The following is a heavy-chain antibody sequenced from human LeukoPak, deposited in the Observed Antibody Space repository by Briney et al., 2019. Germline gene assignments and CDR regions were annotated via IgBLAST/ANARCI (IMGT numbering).Heavy chain of an antibody. Sequence: GASVKVSCKASGYTFTGYYMHWVRQAPGQGLEWMGWINPNSGGTNYAQKFQGRVTMTRDTSISTAYMELSRLRSDDTAVYYCARGSLAAAGLPDYWGQGTLVTVSS. V-gene: IGHV1-2*02. CDR2: INPNSGGT. CDR1: GYTFTGYY. J-gene: IGHJ4*02. D-gene: IGHD6-13*01. CDR3: ARGSLAAAGLPDY.